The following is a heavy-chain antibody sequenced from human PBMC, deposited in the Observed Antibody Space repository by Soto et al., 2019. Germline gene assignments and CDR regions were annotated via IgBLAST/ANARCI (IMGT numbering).Heavy chain of an antibody. CDR1: GGTFSGDV. J-gene: IGHJ4*02. D-gene: IGHD6-13*01. CDR2: IIPIFGTA. Sequence: SVKVSCKASGGTFSGDVISWVRQAPGQGLEWMGGIIPIFGTANYAQKFQGRVTMTTDTSTSTAYMELRSLRSDDTAVYYCARGRYSSSYSHFDYWGQGTLVTVSS. CDR3: ARGRYSSSYSHFDY. V-gene: IGHV1-69*05.